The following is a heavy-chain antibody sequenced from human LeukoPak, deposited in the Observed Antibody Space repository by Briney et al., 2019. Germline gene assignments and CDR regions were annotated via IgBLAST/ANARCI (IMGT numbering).Heavy chain of an antibody. Sequence: SVKVSCKASGGTFSSYAISWVRQAPGQGLEWMGGIIPIFGTANYAQKFQGRVTITADESTSTAYMELSSLRSEDTAVYYCARGRFGYCSGGSCYRPYYYYYMDVWGKGTTVTISS. CDR1: GGTFSSYA. J-gene: IGHJ6*03. CDR2: IIPIFGTA. V-gene: IGHV1-69*13. D-gene: IGHD2-15*01. CDR3: ARGRFGYCSGGSCYRPYYYYYMDV.